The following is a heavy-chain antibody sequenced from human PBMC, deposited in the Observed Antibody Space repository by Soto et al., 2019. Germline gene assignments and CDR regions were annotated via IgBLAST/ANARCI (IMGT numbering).Heavy chain of an antibody. V-gene: IGHV3-11*01. CDR2: ISSSGSTI. Sequence: PGGSLRLSCAASGFTFSDYYMSWIRQAPGKGLEWVSYISSSGSTIYYADSVKGRFTISRDNAKNSLYLQMNSLRAEDTAVYYCARDTPAAPYYFDYWGQGTLVTVSS. CDR1: GFTFSDYY. CDR3: ARDTPAAPYYFDY. J-gene: IGHJ4*02. D-gene: IGHD2-2*01.